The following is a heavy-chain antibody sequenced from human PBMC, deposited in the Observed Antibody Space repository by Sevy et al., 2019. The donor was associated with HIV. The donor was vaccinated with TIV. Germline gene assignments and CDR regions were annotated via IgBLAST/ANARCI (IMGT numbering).Heavy chain of an antibody. CDR2: ISYDGSSK. D-gene: IGHD4-17*01. CDR3: ARDSDFGDPKLYYYYGMDV. J-gene: IGHJ6*02. V-gene: IGHV3-30*03. CDR1: GFTFSSYG. Sequence: GGSLRLSCAASGFTFSSYGMHWVRQAPDKGLEWVALISYDGSSKYYADSVKGRFTISRDNSKNTLYLQMNSLRSEDTAMYYCARDSDFGDPKLYYYYGMDVWGQGTTVTVSS.